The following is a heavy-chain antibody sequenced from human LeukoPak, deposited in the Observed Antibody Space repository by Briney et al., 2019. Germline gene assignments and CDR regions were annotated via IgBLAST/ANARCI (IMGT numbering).Heavy chain of an antibody. Sequence: SVKVSCKASGGTFSDYVISWVRQAPGQGLNWMGGISPLLGASKHTQNFHDRVTITADESTSTAYMELSDLRSADTAVYYCATYDVLTGFEYWGQGTLVNVSS. CDR3: ATYDVLTGFEY. J-gene: IGHJ4*02. CDR1: GGTFSDYV. D-gene: IGHD3-9*01. CDR2: ISPLLGAS. V-gene: IGHV1-69*13.